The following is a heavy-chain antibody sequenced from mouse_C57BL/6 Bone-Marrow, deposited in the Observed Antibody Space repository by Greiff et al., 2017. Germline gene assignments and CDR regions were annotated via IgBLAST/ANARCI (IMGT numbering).Heavy chain of an antibody. Sequence: EVQVVESGGGLVQPGGSLSLSCAASGFTFTDYYMSWVRQPPGKALEWLCFIRNKANGYTTEYSASVKGRFTISRDNSQSILYLQMNALRAEDSATYYCARSTLYFDYWGQGTTLTVSS. J-gene: IGHJ2*01. CDR2: IRNKANGYTT. CDR1: GFTFTDYY. V-gene: IGHV7-3*01. CDR3: ARSTLYFDY.